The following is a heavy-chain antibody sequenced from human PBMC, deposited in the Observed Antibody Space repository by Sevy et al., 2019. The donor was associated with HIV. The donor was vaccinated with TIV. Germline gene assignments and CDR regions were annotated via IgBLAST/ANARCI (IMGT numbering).Heavy chain of an antibody. CDR3: ARPSSLYYYYAMDV. CDR1: GGSISSDSYY. CDR2: IYYTGST. V-gene: IGHV4-39*01. J-gene: IGHJ6*02. Sequence: SETLSLTCIVSGGSISSDSYYWGWIRQPPGKGLEWIGSIYYTGSTYYNPSLKSRVTISSDTSTNQFSLRLSSVTAADTALYFCARPSSLYYYYAMDVWGQGTTVTVSS. D-gene: IGHD3-10*01.